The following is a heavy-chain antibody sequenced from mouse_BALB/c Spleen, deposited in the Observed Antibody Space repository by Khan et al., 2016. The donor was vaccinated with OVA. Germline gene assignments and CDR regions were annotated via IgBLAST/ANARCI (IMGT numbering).Heavy chain of an antibody. CDR3: ARVGYSGTMDY. CDR1: GYTFTKNG. D-gene: IGHD2-14*01. V-gene: IGHV9-3-1*01. CDR2: INTYTGEP. J-gene: IGHJ4*01. Sequence: QIQLVQSGPELKKLGEPVKISCKASGYTFTKNGMNWAKQAPGKGLKWMGWINTYTGEPTYADDFKGRFAFSLETSASTAYLQINNLKNEDTATYFCARVGYSGTMDYWGQGTAVTVSS.